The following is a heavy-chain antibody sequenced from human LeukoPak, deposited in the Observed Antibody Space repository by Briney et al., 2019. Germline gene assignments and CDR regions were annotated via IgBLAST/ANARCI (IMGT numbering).Heavy chain of an antibody. V-gene: IGHV3-30*04. CDR3: ARGDLHYHDSTRRGFDI. CDR2: ISYDGSNK. Sequence: GGSLRLSCAASGFTFSSYAVHWVRQAPGKGLEWVALISYDGSNKYYADSVKGRFTISRDNSKNTLYLQMNSLRAEDTALYYCARGDLHYHDSTRRGFDIWGQGTMVTVSS. J-gene: IGHJ3*02. D-gene: IGHD3-16*01. CDR1: GFTFSSYA.